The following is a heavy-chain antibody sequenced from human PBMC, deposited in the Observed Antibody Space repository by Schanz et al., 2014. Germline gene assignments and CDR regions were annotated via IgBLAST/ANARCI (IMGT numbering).Heavy chain of an antibody. D-gene: IGHD1-26*01. CDR3: ARDRDQWDGNYLDY. V-gene: IGHV1-18*01. J-gene: IGHJ4*02. CDR1: GYTYIAYD. Sequence: QVQLVQSGAEVKPPGASVRVSCKASGYTYIAYDMHWVRQAPGQGLEWMGWIGGSDGNTNFAQKFQGRVTMTTDTSTSTVYMELRSLTSDDSAVYYCARDRDQWDGNYLDYWGQGTLVTVSS. CDR2: IGGSDGNT.